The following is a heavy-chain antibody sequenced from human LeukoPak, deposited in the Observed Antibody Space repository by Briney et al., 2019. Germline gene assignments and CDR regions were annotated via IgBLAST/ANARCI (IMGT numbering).Heavy chain of an antibody. D-gene: IGHD6-6*01. V-gene: IGHV4-61*01. CDR2: VYYGGST. CDR3: AGSSSSHLGDF. CDR1: GGSISSSSYY. Sequence: PSETLSLTCTVSGGSISSSSYYWSWIRQPPGKGLEWIGYVYYGGSTNYNPSLKSRVTMSVGTSKNQFSLKLSSVTAADTAVYYCAGSSSSHLGDFWGQGTLVTVSS. J-gene: IGHJ4*02.